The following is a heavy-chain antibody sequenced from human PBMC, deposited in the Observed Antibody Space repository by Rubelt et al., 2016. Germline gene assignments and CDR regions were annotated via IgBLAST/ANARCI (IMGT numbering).Heavy chain of an antibody. V-gene: IGHV1-46*01. J-gene: IGHJ4*02. CDR2: NNPNAGST. CDR1: GYTFPSSY. D-gene: IGHD3-22*01. Sequence: QVQLVQSGAEVKKPGASVKVSCKASGYTFPSSYMHLVRQAPGPGLELMGINNPNAGSTSYAQKFQGRVTMTRDTSTSTVYMELSSLRSEDTAVYYCARVYDSSDTYYFDYWGQGTLVTVSS. CDR3: ARVYDSSDTYYFDY.